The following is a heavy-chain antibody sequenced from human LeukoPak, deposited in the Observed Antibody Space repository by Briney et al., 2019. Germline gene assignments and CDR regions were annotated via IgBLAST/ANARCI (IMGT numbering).Heavy chain of an antibody. CDR2: IYYSGST. D-gene: IGHD6-13*01. CDR1: GGSISSYY. Sequence: TSETLSLTCTVSGGSISSYYWGWIRQPPGKGLEWIGYIYYSGSTNYNPSLKSRVTISVDTSKNQFSLKLSSVTAADTAVYYCARQEYSSSWKYYYGMDVWGQGTTVTVSS. CDR3: ARQEYSSSWKYYYGMDV. V-gene: IGHV4-59*08. J-gene: IGHJ6*02.